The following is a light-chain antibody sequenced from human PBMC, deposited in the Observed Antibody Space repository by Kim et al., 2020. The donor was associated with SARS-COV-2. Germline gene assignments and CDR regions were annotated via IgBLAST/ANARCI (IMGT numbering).Light chain of an antibody. CDR2: GKN. CDR1: SLRSYY. J-gene: IGLJ2*01. CDR3: NSRDSNNNVI. Sequence: VALGQTVRITCQGDSLRSYYATWYQQKPGQAPMLVIYGKNNRPSEFPDRFSGSSSGNTASLTITGAQAEDEADYYCNSRDSNNNVIFGGGTQLTVL. V-gene: IGLV3-19*01.